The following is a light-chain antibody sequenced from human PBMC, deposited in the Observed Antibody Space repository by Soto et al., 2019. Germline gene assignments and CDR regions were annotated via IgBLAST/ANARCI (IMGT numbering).Light chain of an antibody. J-gene: IGLJ1*01. CDR1: SSNIGAGYD. Sequence: QAVRTQPLSVSGAPGQRVTISCTGSSSNIGAGYDVHWYQQLPGTAPKLLIFRNNNRPSGVPDRFSGSKSGTSASLAITGLQAEDEADYYCQSYDSSLSAYVFATGTKVTVL. V-gene: IGLV1-40*01. CDR3: QSYDSSLSAYV. CDR2: RNN.